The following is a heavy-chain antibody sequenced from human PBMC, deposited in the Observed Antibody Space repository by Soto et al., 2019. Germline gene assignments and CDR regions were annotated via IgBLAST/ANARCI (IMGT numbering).Heavy chain of an antibody. D-gene: IGHD2-15*01. Sequence: GASVKVSCKASGGTFSSYAICWVRQAPGQGLEWMGGIIPIFGTANYAQKFQGRVTITADESTSTAYMELSSLRSEDTAVYYCARGTAPDIVVVVAATAFDYYYYGMDVWGQGTTVTVSS. CDR2: IIPIFGTA. CDR3: ARGTAPDIVVVVAATAFDYYYYGMDV. J-gene: IGHJ6*02. CDR1: GGTFSSYA. V-gene: IGHV1-69*13.